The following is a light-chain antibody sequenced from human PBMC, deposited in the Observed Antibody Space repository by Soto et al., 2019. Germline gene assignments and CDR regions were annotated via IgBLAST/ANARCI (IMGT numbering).Light chain of an antibody. J-gene: IGKJ4*01. CDR1: QDISNY. Sequence: DIQMTQSPSSLSASVGDRVTITCQASQDISNYLNWYQQKPGEAPKLLIYDASNLETGVPSRFSGSGSGTDFTFTISSLQPEDIATYYCQQYDNLPFGGGTKVEI. V-gene: IGKV1-33*01. CDR2: DAS. CDR3: QQYDNLP.